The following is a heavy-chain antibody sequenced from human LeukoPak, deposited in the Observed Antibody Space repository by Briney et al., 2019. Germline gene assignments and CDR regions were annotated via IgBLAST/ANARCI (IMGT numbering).Heavy chain of an antibody. V-gene: IGHV3-23*01. Sequence: PGGSLRLSCAASGFTFSSYSMNWVRQAPGKGLERVSTINTGDITFYANSVKGRFTISRDNSKNALFLQMNSLRAEDTAIYYCVKGGFTYYDDWGQGTLVTVSS. J-gene: IGHJ4*02. D-gene: IGHD3-22*01. CDR3: VKGGFTYYDD. CDR2: INTGDIT. CDR1: GFTFSSYS.